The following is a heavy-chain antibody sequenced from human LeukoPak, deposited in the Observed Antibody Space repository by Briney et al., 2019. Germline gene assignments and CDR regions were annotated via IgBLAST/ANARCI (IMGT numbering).Heavy chain of an antibody. V-gene: IGHV4-59*08. D-gene: IGHD3-9*01. Sequence: SETLSLTCTVSGGSISSYYWSWIRQPPGKGLEWIGYIYYSGSTNYNPSLKSRVTISVDTSKNQFSLKLSSVTAADTAVYYCARHDPYYDILTDDKKAFDIWGQGTMVTVSS. J-gene: IGHJ3*02. CDR2: IYYSGST. CDR1: GGSISSYY. CDR3: ARHDPYYDILTDDKKAFDI.